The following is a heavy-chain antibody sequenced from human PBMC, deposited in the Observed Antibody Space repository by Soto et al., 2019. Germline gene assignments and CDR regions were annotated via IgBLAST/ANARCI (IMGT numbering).Heavy chain of an antibody. J-gene: IGHJ4*02. CDR1: GYTLTELS. D-gene: IGHD3-16*02. CDR2: FDPEDGET. CDR3: ATAPKGYRYYFDY. Sequence: ASVKVSCKVSGYTLTELSMHWVRQAPGKGLEWMGGFDPEDGETIYAQKFQGRVTMTEDTSTDTAYMELSSLRSEDTTVYYCATAPKGYRYYFDYWGQGTLVTVSS. V-gene: IGHV1-24*01.